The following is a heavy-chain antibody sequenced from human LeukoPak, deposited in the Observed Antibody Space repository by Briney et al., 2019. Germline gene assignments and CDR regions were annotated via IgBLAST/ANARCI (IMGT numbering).Heavy chain of an antibody. Sequence: GGSLRLSCVASGFTFSSYAMSWVRQAPGKGLEWVSAISGSGGSTYYADSVKGQYTISRDNSKNTLYLQMNSLRAEDTAVYYCAKDGGGRYYFDYWGQGTLVTVSS. CDR3: AKDGGGRYYFDY. J-gene: IGHJ4*02. CDR2: ISGSGGST. CDR1: GFTFSSYA. D-gene: IGHD3-16*01. V-gene: IGHV3-23*01.